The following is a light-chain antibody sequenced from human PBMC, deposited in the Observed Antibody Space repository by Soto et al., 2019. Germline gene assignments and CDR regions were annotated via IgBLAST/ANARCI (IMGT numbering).Light chain of an antibody. CDR3: SSYAGRSDIV. V-gene: IGLV2-8*01. J-gene: IGLJ1*01. Sequence: QSALTQPPSASGSPGQSVTISCTGTSSDVGGYNFVSWYQQHPGRAPKLIISAVTNRPSGVPDRFSGSKSGNTASLTVSGLQADDEADYYCSSYAGRSDIVFGTGTKLTVL. CDR1: SSDVGGYNF. CDR2: AVT.